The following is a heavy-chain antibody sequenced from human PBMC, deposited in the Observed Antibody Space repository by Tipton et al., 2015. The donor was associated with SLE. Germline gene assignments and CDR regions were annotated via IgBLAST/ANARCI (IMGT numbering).Heavy chain of an antibody. V-gene: IGHV3-64*01. D-gene: IGHD3-10*01. Sequence: SLRLSCAASGFTFSSYAMHWVRQAPGKGLEYVSAISSNGGSTYYANSVKGRFTISRDNSKNTLYLQMGSLRAEDMAVYYCARDSGSGSYGDYWGQGTLVTVSS. CDR3: ARDSGSGSYGDY. CDR2: ISSNGGST. J-gene: IGHJ4*02. CDR1: GFTFSSYA.